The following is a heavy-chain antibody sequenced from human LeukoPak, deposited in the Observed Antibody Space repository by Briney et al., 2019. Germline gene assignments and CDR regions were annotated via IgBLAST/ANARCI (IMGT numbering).Heavy chain of an antibody. Sequence: SETLSLTCTVSGGSISSSSYYWGWIRQPPGKGLEWIGSIYYSGSTYYNPSLKSRVTISVDTFKNQFSLKLSSVTAADTAVYYCARVYYDFWSGNNWFDPWGQGTLVTVSS. V-gene: IGHV4-39*01. CDR3: ARVYYDFWSGNNWFDP. J-gene: IGHJ5*02. CDR2: IYYSGST. CDR1: GGSISSSSYY. D-gene: IGHD3-3*01.